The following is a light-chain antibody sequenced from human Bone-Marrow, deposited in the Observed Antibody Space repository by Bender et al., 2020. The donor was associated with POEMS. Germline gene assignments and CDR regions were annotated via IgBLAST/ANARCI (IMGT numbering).Light chain of an antibody. CDR3: AVWDDSLNGWV. J-gene: IGLJ3*02. Sequence: QSALTQPASVSGSPGQSITISCTGTNSDVGGYTFVSWYQQHPGKAPKVVIYEVDKRPSGVPDRFSGSKSGNTASLTVSGVQAEDEADYYCAVWDDSLNGWVFGGGTKLTV. CDR1: NSDVGGYTF. CDR2: EVD. V-gene: IGLV2-8*01.